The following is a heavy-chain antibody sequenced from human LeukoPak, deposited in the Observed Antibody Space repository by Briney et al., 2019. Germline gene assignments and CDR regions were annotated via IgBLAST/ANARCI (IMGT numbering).Heavy chain of an antibody. CDR2: ISSRGSVI. D-gene: IGHD3-16*01. Sequence: GGSLRLSCATSGFTFSDYTMNWVRQAPGKRLEWLSSISSRGSVIYYADSVKGRFTISRDNANNSLYLQMNSLRADDTAVYYCARDLGARGYWGRGILVTVSS. V-gene: IGHV3-21*01. CDR1: GFTFSDYT. J-gene: IGHJ4*02. CDR3: ARDLGARGY.